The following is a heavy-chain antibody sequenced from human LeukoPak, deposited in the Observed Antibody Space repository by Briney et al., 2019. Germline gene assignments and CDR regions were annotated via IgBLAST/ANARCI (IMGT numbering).Heavy chain of an antibody. CDR3: ARDGDSSGWYEYWFDP. CDR1: GFTFSSYS. CDR2: ISSSSSYI. Sequence: PGGSLRLSCAASGFTFSSYSMNWVRQAPGKGLEWVSSISSSSSYIYYADSVKGRFTISRDNAKNSLYLQMNSLRAEDTAVYYCARDGDSSGWYEYWFDPWGQGTLVTVSS. D-gene: IGHD6-19*01. J-gene: IGHJ5*02. V-gene: IGHV3-21*01.